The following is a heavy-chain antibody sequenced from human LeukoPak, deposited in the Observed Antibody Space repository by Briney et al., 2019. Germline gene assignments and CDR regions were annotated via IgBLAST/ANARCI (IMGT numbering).Heavy chain of an antibody. D-gene: IGHD3-22*01. CDR2: ISYDGSNK. Sequence: GGSLRLSCAASGFTFSSYAMHWVRQAPGKGLEWVAVISYDGSNKFYADSVKGRFTFSRDNSKNTLYLQMNSLRAEDTAIYCCARAGFPVYDRSGSGGVYFDYWGQGTLVTVSS. CDR1: GFTFSSYA. V-gene: IGHV3-30*04. J-gene: IGHJ4*02. CDR3: ARAGFPVYDRSGSGGVYFDY.